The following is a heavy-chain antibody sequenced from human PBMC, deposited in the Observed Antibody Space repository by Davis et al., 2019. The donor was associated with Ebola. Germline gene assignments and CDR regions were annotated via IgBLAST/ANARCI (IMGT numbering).Heavy chain of an antibody. Sequence: GGSLRLSCAASGFTVSSNYMNWVRQAPGKGLEWVSSISSSSSYIYYADSVKGRFTISRDNSKNTLYLQMNSLRAEDTAVYYCAKDHLDYWGQGTLVTVSS. CDR2: ISSSSSYI. V-gene: IGHV3-21*01. J-gene: IGHJ4*02. CDR1: GFTVSSNY. CDR3: AKDHLDY.